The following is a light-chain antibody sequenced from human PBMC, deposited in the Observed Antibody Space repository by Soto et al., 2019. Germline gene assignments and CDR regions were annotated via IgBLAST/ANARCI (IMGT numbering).Light chain of an antibody. CDR3: SSYTSSSTLYV. V-gene: IGLV2-14*01. J-gene: IGLJ1*01. CDR2: DVS. CDR1: SSDVGGYNY. Sequence: QSVLTQPASVSGSPGQSITISCTGTSSDVGGYNYVSWYQQHPGKAPKLMIYDVSNRPSGVSNRFSGSKSGNTASLTISGLQAEDEADYSCSSYTSSSTLYVFEIGPKVTAL.